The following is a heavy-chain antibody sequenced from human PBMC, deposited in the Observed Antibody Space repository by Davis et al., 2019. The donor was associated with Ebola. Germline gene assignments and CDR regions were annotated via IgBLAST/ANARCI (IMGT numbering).Heavy chain of an antibody. CDR1: GFSFSTYA. Sequence: GESLKISCAASGFSFSTYAMNWVRRPPGKGLEWVSSISFASHYKFYADSVRGRFTVSRDNAKNVLYLQMDGLRDDDTAVYYCASVGLELTGKFYHMDAWGQGTAVTVSS. CDR3: ASVGLELTGKFYHMDA. V-gene: IGHV3-21*06. J-gene: IGHJ6*02. CDR2: ISFASHYK. D-gene: IGHD7-27*01.